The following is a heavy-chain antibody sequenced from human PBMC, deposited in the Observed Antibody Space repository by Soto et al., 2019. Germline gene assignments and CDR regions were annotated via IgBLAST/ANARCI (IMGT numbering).Heavy chain of an antibody. CDR2: ISYDGSNK. D-gene: IGHD3-9*01. V-gene: IGHV3-30-3*01. J-gene: IGHJ4*02. Sequence: GGSLRLSYAASGLNFINYAMRWVRQAPGKGLKWVAVISYDGSNKYYADSVKGRFTISRDNSKNTLYLQMNSLRAEDTAVYYCARDPVLRYFDWLLYYFDYWGQGTLVTVSS. CDR1: GLNFINYA. CDR3: ARDPVLRYFDWLLYYFDY.